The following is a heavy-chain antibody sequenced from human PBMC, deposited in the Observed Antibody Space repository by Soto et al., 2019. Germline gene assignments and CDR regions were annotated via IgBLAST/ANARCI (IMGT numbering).Heavy chain of an antibody. V-gene: IGHV4-31*03. CDR3: AREDWADKARFDT. J-gene: IGHJ5*02. CDR2: ITYSGST. D-gene: IGHD2-21*01. CDR1: GGSLSSGDYY. Sequence: ASETLSLTCIVSGGSLSSGDYYWSWLRQHTGKGLEWIGYITYSGSTYYNPSLKSRVTISIDTSNNQFSLKLNSVTAADTAVYYCAREDWADKARFDTWGQGTLVTVSS.